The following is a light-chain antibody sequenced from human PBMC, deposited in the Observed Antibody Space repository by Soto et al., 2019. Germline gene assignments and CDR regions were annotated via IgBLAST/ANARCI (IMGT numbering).Light chain of an antibody. CDR2: GAS. Sequence: EIVMTQSPATLSVSTGERATLSCRASQSVSSNLAWYQQKPGQAPRLLIYGASTRPTGIPDRFSGSGSGTDFTRTISRLEPEDCALYYCQQFEDSHPQGTWGRGTRVDSK. CDR3: QQFEDSHPQGT. CDR1: QSVSSN. V-gene: IGKV3-15*01. J-gene: IGKJ1*01.